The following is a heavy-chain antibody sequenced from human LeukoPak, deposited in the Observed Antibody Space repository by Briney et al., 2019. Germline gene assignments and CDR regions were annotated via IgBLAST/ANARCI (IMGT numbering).Heavy chain of an antibody. Sequence: GGSLRLSCAASGFTLSINYMSWVRQAQGKGLEWDAVIYGGGSTYYPECVRVRFTISRDNSKNTLYLQMNSLTAEDTAVYYCARDTNYLYGLDVWGQGTTVTVSS. D-gene: IGHD4/OR15-4a*01. J-gene: IGHJ6*02. V-gene: IGHV3-53*01. CDR2: IYGGGST. CDR3: ARDTNYLYGLDV. CDR1: GFTLSINY.